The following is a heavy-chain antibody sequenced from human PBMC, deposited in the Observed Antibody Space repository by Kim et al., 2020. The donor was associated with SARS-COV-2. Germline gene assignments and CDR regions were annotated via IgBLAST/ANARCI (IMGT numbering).Heavy chain of an antibody. CDR3: ARVGVAGLTYFDF. V-gene: IGHV4-31*02. J-gene: IGHJ4*02. D-gene: IGHD6-13*01. Sequence: YHNPSLKSRITISVDTAKNQFSLKLSSVTDADTAVYYCARVGVAGLTYFDFWGQGTLVTVSS.